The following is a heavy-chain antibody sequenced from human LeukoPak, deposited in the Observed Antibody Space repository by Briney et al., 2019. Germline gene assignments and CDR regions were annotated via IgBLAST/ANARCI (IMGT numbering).Heavy chain of an antibody. J-gene: IGHJ5*02. CDR2: ISSNGGST. V-gene: IGHV3-64*01. CDR1: GFTFSSYA. D-gene: IGHD6-19*01. Sequence: PGGSLRLSCAASGFTFSSYAMHWVRQAPGKGLEYVSAISSNGGSTYYANSVKGRFTISRDNSKNTLYLQMGSLRAEDMAVYYCARDYSSGWYNWFDPWGQGTLVTVSS. CDR3: ARDYSSGWYNWFDP.